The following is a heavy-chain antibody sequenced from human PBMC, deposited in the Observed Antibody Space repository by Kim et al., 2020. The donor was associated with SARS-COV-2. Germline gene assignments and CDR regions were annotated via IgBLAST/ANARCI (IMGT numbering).Heavy chain of an antibody. V-gene: IGHV4-4*02. Sequence: SETLSLTCAVSGGSISSSNWWSWVRQPPGKGLEWIGEIYHSGSTNYNPSLKSRVTISVDKSKNQFSLKLSSVTAADTAVYYCARVVADWGPPHYFDYWGQGTLVTVSS. CDR1: GGSISSSNW. CDR2: IYHSGST. J-gene: IGHJ4*02. D-gene: IGHD7-27*01. CDR3: ARVVADWGPPHYFDY.